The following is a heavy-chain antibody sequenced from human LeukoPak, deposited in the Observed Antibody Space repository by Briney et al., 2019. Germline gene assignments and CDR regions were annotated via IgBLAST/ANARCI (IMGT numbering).Heavy chain of an antibody. J-gene: IGHJ5*02. D-gene: IGHD3-10*01. CDR1: GYRFDTHW. CDR3: ARRSSAAGNYYGLGSELDP. V-gene: IGHV5-51*01. CDR2: IYTGDSEA. Sequence: GESLKISCTGSGYRFDTHWISWLRRTPDKGLEWMGIIYTGDSEAVYSPSFEGLVTMSVDKSATTVYLQWSSLKASDSAIYFCARRSSAAGNYYGLGSELDPWGQGTLVTVSS.